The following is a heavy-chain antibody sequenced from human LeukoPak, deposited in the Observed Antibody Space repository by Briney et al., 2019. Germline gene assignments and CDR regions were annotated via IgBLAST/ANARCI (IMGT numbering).Heavy chain of an antibody. CDR2: ISYSGTT. J-gene: IGHJ6*02. CDR3: ASSGGGSNYYYYGMDV. V-gene: IGHV4-59*08. CDR1: GGSISSYY. Sequence: NPSETLSLTCTVSGGSISSYYWGWIRQPPGKGLEWIGYISYSGTTNYNPSLKSRVAISVDPSKNQVSLKLSSVTAADTAVYYCASSGGGSNYYYYGMDVWGPGTTVTVAS. D-gene: IGHD2-15*01.